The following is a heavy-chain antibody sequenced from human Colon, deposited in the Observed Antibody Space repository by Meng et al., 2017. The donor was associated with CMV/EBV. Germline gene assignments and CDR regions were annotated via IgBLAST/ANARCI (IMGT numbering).Heavy chain of an antibody. CDR3: ARELYSNYVLGQPQVPSFDY. CDR1: GFTFSGYG. J-gene: IGHJ4*02. Sequence: GGSLRLSCAVYGFTFSGYGMNWVRQAPGKGLQWVSYISSGSSTIYYADSVRGRFTISRDNAKNSLYLQMNSLRAEDTTVSYCARELYSNYVLGQPQVPSFDYWGQGTLVTVSS. CDR2: ISSGSSTI. V-gene: IGHV3-48*04. D-gene: IGHD4-11*01.